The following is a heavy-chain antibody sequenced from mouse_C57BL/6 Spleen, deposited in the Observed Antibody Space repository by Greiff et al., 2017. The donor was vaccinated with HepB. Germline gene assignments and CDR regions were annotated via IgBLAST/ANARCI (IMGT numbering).Heavy chain of an antibody. CDR1: GFSLTSYG. J-gene: IGHJ4*01. CDR2: IWSDGST. D-gene: IGHD2-3*01. CDR3: ARHGYYVYYAMDY. V-gene: IGHV2-6-1*01. Sequence: VKLMESGPGLVAPSQSLSITCTVSGFSLTSYGVHWVRQPPGKGLEWLVVIWSDGSTTYNSALKSRLSISKDNSKSQVFLKMNSLQTDDTAMYYCARHGYYVYYAMDYWGQGTSVTVSS.